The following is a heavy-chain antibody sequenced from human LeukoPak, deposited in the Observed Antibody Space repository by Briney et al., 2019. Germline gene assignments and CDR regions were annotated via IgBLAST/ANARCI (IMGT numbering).Heavy chain of an antibody. CDR3: ARGESQSSLYNWFDP. CDR1: GGSISSYY. CDR2: IYYSGST. V-gene: IGHV4-59*01. J-gene: IGHJ5*02. Sequence: SETLSLTCTVSGGSISSYYWSWIRQPPGKGLEWIGYIYYSGSTNYNPSLKSRVTISVDTSKNQFSLKLSSVTAADTAVYYCARGESQSSLYNWFDPWGQGTLVTVSS.